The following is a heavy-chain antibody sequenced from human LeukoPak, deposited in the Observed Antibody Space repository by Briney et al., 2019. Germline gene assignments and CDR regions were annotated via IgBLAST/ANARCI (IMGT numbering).Heavy chain of an antibody. CDR3: AKDQGGYDAHGMDV. J-gene: IGHJ6*02. V-gene: IGHV3-23*01. CDR1: GFTFSSYA. D-gene: IGHD5-12*01. Sequence: GGSLRLSCAASGFTFSSYAMSWVRQAPGKGLEWVSAISGSGGSTYYADSVKGRFTISRDNSKNTLYLQMNSLRAEDTAVYYCAKDQGGYDAHGMDVWGQGTTVTVSS. CDR2: ISGSGGST.